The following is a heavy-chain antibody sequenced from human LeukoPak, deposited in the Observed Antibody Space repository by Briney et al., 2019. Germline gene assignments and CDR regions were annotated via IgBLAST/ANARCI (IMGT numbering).Heavy chain of an antibody. V-gene: IGHV4-31*11. J-gene: IGHJ3*02. CDR3: ARSDAFDI. Sequence: SETLSLTCAVYGGSFSGYYWSWIRQHPGKGLEWIGYIYYSGSTYYNPSLKSRVTISVDTSKNQFSLKLSSVTAADTAVYYCARSDAFDIWGQGTMVTVSS. CDR2: IYYSGST. CDR1: GGSFSGYY.